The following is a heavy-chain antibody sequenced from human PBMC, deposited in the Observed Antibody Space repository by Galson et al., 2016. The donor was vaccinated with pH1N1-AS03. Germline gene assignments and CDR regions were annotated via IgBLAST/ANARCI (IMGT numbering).Heavy chain of an antibody. D-gene: IGHD6-13*01. V-gene: IGHV3-21*01. J-gene: IGHJ6*02. CDR1: GFTFSSYS. CDR2: IRNSGSYI. Sequence: SLRLSCAASGFTFSSYSMTWVRQAPGKGLEWVSFIRNSGSYISYGDSVKGRFTVSRDNAKNSLYLQMKSLRAEDTAVYYCARDDSSSWDRYYYYGMDVWGQGTTVTVSS. CDR3: ARDDSSSWDRYYYYGMDV.